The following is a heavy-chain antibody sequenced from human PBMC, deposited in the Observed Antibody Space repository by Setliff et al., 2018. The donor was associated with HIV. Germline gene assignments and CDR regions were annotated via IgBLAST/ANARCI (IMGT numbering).Heavy chain of an antibody. Sequence: ASVKVSCKASGYIFTTCFIHWVRQAPGQGLEYMGIINPSDGTTDYTQNFQDRVTMTSDTSTSTVYMELRSLRSEDTAIYYCVKEYHTEVTDTRVANYFDYWGQGTLVTVSS. CDR1: GYIFTTCF. CDR2: INPSDGTT. D-gene: IGHD4-4*01. V-gene: IGHV1-46*01. CDR3: VKEYHTEVTDTRVANYFDY. J-gene: IGHJ4*02.